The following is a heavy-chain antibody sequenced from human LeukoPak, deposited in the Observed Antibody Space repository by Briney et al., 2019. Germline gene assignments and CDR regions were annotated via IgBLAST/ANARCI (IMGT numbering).Heavy chain of an antibody. V-gene: IGHV4-34*01. Sequence: PSETLSLTCAVYGGSFSGYYWSWIRQPPGKGLEWIGEINHSGSTNYNPSLKSRVTISVDTSKNQFSLKLSSVTAADTAVYYCARASLTYYYDSSGYSNDSYYYYYMDVWGKGTTVTVSS. J-gene: IGHJ6*03. D-gene: IGHD3-22*01. CDR1: GGSFSGYY. CDR2: INHSGST. CDR3: ARASLTYYYDSSGYSNDSYYYYYMDV.